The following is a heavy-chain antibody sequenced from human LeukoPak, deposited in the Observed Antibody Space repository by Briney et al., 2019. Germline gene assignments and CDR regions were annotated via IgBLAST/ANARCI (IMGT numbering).Heavy chain of an antibody. V-gene: IGHV3-21*01. CDR1: EFTFSSYN. Sequence: GGSLRLSCAASEFTFSSYNMNWVRQAPGKGLEWVSSISSSSTYIYYADSVKGRFTISRDNAKNSLYLQMNSLRAEDTAVYYCAGEIFWSGYFSNLHFDYWGRGTLVTVSS. CDR2: ISSSSTYI. D-gene: IGHD3-3*01. J-gene: IGHJ4*02. CDR3: AGEIFWSGYFSNLHFDY.